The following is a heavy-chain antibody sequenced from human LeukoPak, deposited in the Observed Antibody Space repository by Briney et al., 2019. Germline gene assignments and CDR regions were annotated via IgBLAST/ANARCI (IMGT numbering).Heavy chain of an antibody. J-gene: IGHJ4*02. CDR3: ARDGASSSWLDY. D-gene: IGHD6-13*01. CDR1: GGSISNSFYY. Sequence: SETLSLTCTVSGGSISNSFYYRSWIRQPAGKGLEWIGRIYTTGRTNYNPSLKSRVTISVDTSKNQFSLKLSSVTAADTAVYYCARDGASSSWLDYWGQGTLVTVSS. CDR2: IYTTGRT. V-gene: IGHV4-61*02.